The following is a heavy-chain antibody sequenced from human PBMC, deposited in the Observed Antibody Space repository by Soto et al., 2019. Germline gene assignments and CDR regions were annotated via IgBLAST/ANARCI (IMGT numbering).Heavy chain of an antibody. CDR1: GFSISHYW. CDR2: IKEDGREK. CDR3: SSSEHSAGQH. Sequence: EVQLVESGGGLVQPGGSLRLSCAASGFSISHYWMSWVRQAPGKGLEWVADIKEDGREKLYADSVKGRFTISRDNAKNTLYLEMDSLRVEDTADYFCSSSEHSAGQHWGQGTLVTVSS. V-gene: IGHV3-7*03. D-gene: IGHD6-13*01. J-gene: IGHJ4*02.